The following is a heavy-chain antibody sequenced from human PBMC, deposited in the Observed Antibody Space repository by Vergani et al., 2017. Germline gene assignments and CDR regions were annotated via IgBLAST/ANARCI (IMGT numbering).Heavy chain of an antibody. CDR3: AGGVKSNSGSXEWDPLDYDPLRTATTRSFDY. D-gene: IGHD1-26*01. CDR2: IIPIFGTA. Sequence: QVQLVQSGAEVKKPGSSVKVSCKASGGTFSSYAISWVRQAPGQGLEWMGGIIPIFGTANYAQKFQGRVTITADKSTSTAYMERSSLRSEDTAVYYCAGGVKSNSGSXEWDPLDYDPLRTATTRSFDYWGQGTLVTVSS. CDR1: GGTFSSYA. V-gene: IGHV1-69*06. J-gene: IGHJ4*02.